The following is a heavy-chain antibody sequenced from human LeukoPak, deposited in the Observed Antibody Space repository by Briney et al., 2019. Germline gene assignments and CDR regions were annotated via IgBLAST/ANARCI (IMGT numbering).Heavy chain of an antibody. V-gene: IGHV3-48*03. Sequence: GGSLRLTCAASGFTFSSYEMNWVRQAPGKGLEWVSYISSSSSTIYYADSVKGRFTISRDNAKNSLYLQMNSLRAEDTAVYYCASVGYYFDYWGQGTLVTVSS. D-gene: IGHD1-26*01. CDR1: GFTFSSYE. CDR3: ASVGYYFDY. J-gene: IGHJ4*02. CDR2: ISSSSSTI.